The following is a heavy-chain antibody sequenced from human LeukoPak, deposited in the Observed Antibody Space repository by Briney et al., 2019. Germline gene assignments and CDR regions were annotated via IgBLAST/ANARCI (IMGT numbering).Heavy chain of an antibody. CDR2: IRYDGSNK. CDR1: GFTFSSYG. CDR3: AKSPVIDGYSGYDYFDY. D-gene: IGHD5-12*01. Sequence: GGSLRLSCAASGFTFSSYGMHWVRQAPGKGLEWVAFIRYDGSNKYYADSVKGRFTISRDNSKNTLYLQMNSLRAEDTAVFYCAKSPVIDGYSGYDYFDYWGQGTLVTVSS. V-gene: IGHV3-30*02. J-gene: IGHJ4*02.